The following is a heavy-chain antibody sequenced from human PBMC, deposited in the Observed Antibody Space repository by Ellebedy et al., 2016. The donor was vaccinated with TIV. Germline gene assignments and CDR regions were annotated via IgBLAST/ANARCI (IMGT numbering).Heavy chain of an antibody. CDR1: GFTFSSYA. J-gene: IGHJ4*02. CDR3: VRGGYLQLERRFDY. Sequence: GESLKISCTASGFTFSSYAMGWVRQAPGRGLEWVSPISGTGDSTYYADSVKGRFTISKDNSKSTLYLQMNSLRAEDTAVYYCVRGGYLQLERRFDYWGQGTLVTVSS. D-gene: IGHD1-1*01. V-gene: IGHV3-23*01. CDR2: ISGTGDST.